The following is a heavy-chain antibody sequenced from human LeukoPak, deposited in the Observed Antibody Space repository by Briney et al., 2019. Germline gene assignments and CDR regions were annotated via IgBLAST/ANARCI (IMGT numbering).Heavy chain of an antibody. CDR1: GFTFSSYG. CDR3: ARWAYSSSWYGQYYFDY. V-gene: IGHV3-33*01. CDR2: IWYDGSNK. Sequence: PGGSLRLSCAASGFTFSSYGMHWVRQAPGKGLEWVAVIWYDGSNKYYADSVKGRLTISRDNSKNTLYLQMNSLRAEDTAVDYCARWAYSSSWYGQYYFDYWGQGTLVTVSS. J-gene: IGHJ4*02. D-gene: IGHD6-13*01.